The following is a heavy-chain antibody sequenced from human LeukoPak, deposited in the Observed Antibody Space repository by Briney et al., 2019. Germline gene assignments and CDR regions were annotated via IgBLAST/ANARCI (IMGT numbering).Heavy chain of an antibody. CDR3: ARHGNSMDV. CDR1: GGSISSYY. V-gene: IGHV4-59*08. CDR2: IYYSGSN. Sequence: PSETLSLTCTVSGGSISSYYWSWIRQPPGKGLEWIGYIYYSGSNNYNPSLKSRVNISVDTSKDQFSLKLSSVTAADTAVYYCARHGNSMDVWGQGTTVTVSS. J-gene: IGHJ6*02.